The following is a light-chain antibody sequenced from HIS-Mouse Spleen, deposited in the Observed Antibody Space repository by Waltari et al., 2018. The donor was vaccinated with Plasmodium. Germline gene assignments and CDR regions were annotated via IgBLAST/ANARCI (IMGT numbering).Light chain of an antibody. CDR3: QQYGSSPLT. Sequence: EIVLTQSPGTLSLSPGERATLSCRASQSVSSSYLAWYQQKPGQAPRRLIYGASSRATGIPDRVSGSGSGTDFTLTSSRLEPEDFAVYYCQQYGSSPLTFGGGTKVEIK. V-gene: IGKV3-20*01. J-gene: IGKJ4*01. CDR2: GAS. CDR1: QSVSSSY.